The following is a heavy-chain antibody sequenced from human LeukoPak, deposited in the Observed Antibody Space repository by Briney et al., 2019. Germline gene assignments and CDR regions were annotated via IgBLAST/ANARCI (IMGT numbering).Heavy chain of an antibody. CDR1: GGTFSRYA. D-gene: IGHD5-18*01. CDR3: ARGGNSYGAGNWFDP. J-gene: IGHJ5*02. V-gene: IGHV1-69*13. CDR2: IIPIFGTA. Sequence: GASVKVSCKASGGTFSRYAISWVRQAPGQGLEWMGGIIPIFGTANYAQKFQGRVTITADESTSTAYMELSSLGSEDTAVYYCARGGNSYGAGNWFDPWGQGTLVTVSS.